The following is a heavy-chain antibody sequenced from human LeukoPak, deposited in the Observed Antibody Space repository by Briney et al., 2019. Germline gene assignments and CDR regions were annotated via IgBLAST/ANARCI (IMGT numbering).Heavy chain of an antibody. Sequence: PGGSLRLSCAASGFTFSSYDMHWVRQGTGKGLEWVSAIGTAGDAYYPGSVKGRFTTSRENAKNSLYLQMNSLRVGDTAVYYCARGRGWGTCDIWGQGTMVTVSS. CDR2: IGTAGDA. V-gene: IGHV3-13*04. D-gene: IGHD3-10*01. J-gene: IGHJ3*02. CDR3: ARGRGWGTCDI. CDR1: GFTFSSYD.